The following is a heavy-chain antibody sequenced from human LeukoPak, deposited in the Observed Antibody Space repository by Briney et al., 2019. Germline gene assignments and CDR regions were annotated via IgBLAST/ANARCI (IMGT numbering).Heavy chain of an antibody. J-gene: IGHJ5*02. CDR3: ARSRGSDYGDYEFS. Sequence: GGSLRLSCAASGFTVSSNYMSWVRQAPGKGLEWVSVIYSGGSTYYADSVKGRFTISRHNSKNTLYLQMNSLRAEDTAVYYCARSRGSDYGDYEFSWGQGTLVTVSS. D-gene: IGHD4-17*01. CDR2: IYSGGST. V-gene: IGHV3-53*04. CDR1: GFTVSSNY.